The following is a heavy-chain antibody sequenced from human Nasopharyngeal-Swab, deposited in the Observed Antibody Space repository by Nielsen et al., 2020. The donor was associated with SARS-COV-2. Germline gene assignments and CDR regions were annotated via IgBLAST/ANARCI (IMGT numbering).Heavy chain of an antibody. V-gene: IGHV3-30*04. CDR2: ISYDGSNK. J-gene: IGHJ3*02. D-gene: IGHD3-10*01. CDR1: GFTFSSYA. Sequence: GESLKISCAASGFTFSSYAMHWVRQAPGKGLERVAVISYDGSNKYYADSVKGRFTISRDNSKNTLYLQMNSLRAEDTAVYYCARESGLDAFDIWGQGTMVTVSS. CDR3: ARESGLDAFDI.